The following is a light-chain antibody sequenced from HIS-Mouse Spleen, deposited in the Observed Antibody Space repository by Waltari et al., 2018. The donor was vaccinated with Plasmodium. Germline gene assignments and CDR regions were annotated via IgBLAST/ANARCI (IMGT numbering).Light chain of an antibody. V-gene: IGLV3-9*01. J-gene: IGLJ2*01. CDR1: NIGRKN. Sequence: SYELTQPLSVSVALGQTARITCGGNNIGRKNVHWYQQKPGQAPVLVIYRDSNRPSGLPEPFSGSNSGNPATLTISRAQAGDEADYYCQVWDSSTVVFGGGTKLTVL. CDR3: QVWDSSTVV. CDR2: RDS.